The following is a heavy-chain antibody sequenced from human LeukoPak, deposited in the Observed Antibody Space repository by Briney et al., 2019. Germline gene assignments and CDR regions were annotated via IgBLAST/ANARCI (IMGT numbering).Heavy chain of an antibody. CDR3: AKVRVVGDYNWFFDL. Sequence: GGSLRLSCAASGFTFSSYAMSWVRPAPGKGLEWVSAVVGSGASTYYAASVKGRFTISRDNSKNTLHLQMNSLRAEDTAIYHCAKVRVVGDYNWFFDLWGRGALVTVSS. CDR1: GFTFSSYA. J-gene: IGHJ2*01. V-gene: IGHV3-23*01. CDR2: VVGSGAST. D-gene: IGHD4-17*01.